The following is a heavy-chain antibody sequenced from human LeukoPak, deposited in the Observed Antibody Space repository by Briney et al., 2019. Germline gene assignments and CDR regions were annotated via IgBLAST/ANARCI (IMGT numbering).Heavy chain of an antibody. CDR1: GFTFSSYA. V-gene: IGHV3-30*04. CDR2: ISYHGSNK. Sequence: GGSLRLSCAASGFTFSSYAMHWVRQAPGKGLEWVAVISYHGSNKYYADSVKGRFTISRDNSKNTLYLQMNSLRAEDTAVYYCAREGNYYDSSGSLTAFDIWGQGTMVTVSS. CDR3: AREGNYYDSSGSLTAFDI. J-gene: IGHJ3*02. D-gene: IGHD3-22*01.